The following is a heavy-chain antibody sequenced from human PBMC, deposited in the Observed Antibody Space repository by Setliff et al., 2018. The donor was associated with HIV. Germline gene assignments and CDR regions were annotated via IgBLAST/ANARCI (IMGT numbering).Heavy chain of an antibody. Sequence: PGGSLRLSCAASGFTFSSYSMNWVRQAPGKGLEWVSYISSSSSTIYYADSVKGRFTISRDSAKNSLYLQMNSLRAEDTAVYYCARVSELLAYYMDVWGKGTTVTVSS. CDR3: ARVSELLAYYMDV. J-gene: IGHJ6*03. CDR2: ISSSSSTI. CDR1: GFTFSSYS. V-gene: IGHV3-48*01. D-gene: IGHD1-26*01.